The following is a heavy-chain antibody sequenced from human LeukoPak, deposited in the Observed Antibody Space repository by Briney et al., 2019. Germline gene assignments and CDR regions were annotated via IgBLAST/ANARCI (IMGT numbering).Heavy chain of an antibody. CDR3: ARYRAVTTDYFDY. CDR2: IYYSGST. Sequence: NPSETLSLTCTVSGGSISSGGYYWSWIRQHPGKGLEWIGYIYYSGSTYYNPSHKSRVTISVDTSKNQFSLKLSSVTAADTAVYYCARYRAVTTDYFDYWGQGTLVTVSS. J-gene: IGHJ4*02. CDR1: GGSISSGGYY. V-gene: IGHV4-31*03. D-gene: IGHD4-17*01.